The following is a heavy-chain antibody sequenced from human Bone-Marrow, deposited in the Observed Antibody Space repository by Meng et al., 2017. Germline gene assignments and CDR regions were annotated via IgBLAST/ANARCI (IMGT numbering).Heavy chain of an antibody. V-gene: IGHV6-1*01. D-gene: IGHD3-22*01. CDR1: GDSVSSNSAA. Sequence: VKLPQSRPRLVKPPQTPSLTRALPGDSVSSNSAAWHWIRQSPSRGLEWLGRTYYRSKWYTDYAVSVKSRITINPDTSKNQFSLQLNSVTPEDTAVYYCARGDYSSSPSFWGQGTLVTVSS. CDR2: TYYRSKWYT. CDR3: ARGDYSSSPSF. J-gene: IGHJ4*02.